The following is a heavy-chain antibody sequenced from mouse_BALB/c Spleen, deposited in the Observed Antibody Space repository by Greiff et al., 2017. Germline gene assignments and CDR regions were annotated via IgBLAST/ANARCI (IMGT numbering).Heavy chain of an antibody. CDR3: ARPYDHPMDY. CDR2: INPYNGAT. D-gene: IGHD2-3*01. Sequence: EVKLMESGPELVKPGASVKISCKASGYSFTGYYMHWVKQSHVKSLEWIGRINPYNGATSYNQNFKDKASLTVDKSSSTAYMELHSLTSEDSAVYYCARPYDHPMDYWGQGTSVTVSS. J-gene: IGHJ4*01. CDR1: GYSFTGYY. V-gene: IGHV1-31*01.